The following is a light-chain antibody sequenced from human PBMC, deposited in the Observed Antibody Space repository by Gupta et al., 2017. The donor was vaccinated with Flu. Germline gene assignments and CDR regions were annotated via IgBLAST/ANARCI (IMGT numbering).Light chain of an antibody. CDR1: SSDVSGYNF. CDR3: CSFTTTSALV. V-gene: IGLV2-14*01. CDR2: EVS. J-gene: IGLJ1*01. Sequence: SSDVSGYNFVSWYQQLPGKAPKVLIYEVSNRPSGVSDRFSGSKSGNTASLTISGLQTEDEAAYYCCSFTTTSALVFGTGTKVTVL.